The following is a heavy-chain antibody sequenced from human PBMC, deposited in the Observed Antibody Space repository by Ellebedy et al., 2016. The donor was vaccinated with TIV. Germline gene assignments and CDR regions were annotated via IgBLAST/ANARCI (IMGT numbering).Heavy chain of an antibody. Sequence: MPSETLSLTCTVSGGSISRSSYHWGWVRQPPGKGLEWIGTINYTGATSYNPSIKSRVTISVDTSKNQFSLRLTSVTAADTSVYHCAIWLGTLAMFDLWGQGALVTVSS. J-gene: IGHJ4*02. CDR2: INYTGAT. CDR3: AIWLGTLAMFDL. CDR1: GGSISRSSYH. V-gene: IGHV4-39*01. D-gene: IGHD5-12*01.